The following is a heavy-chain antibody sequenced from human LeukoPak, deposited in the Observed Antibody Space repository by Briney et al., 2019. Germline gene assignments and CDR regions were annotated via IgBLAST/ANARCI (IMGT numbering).Heavy chain of an antibody. CDR3: ARDFQYYDILTGYLSYTDYYCMDV. V-gene: IGHV3-21*01. J-gene: IGHJ6*02. CDR1: GFTFSSYS. Sequence: PGRSLRLSCAASGFTFSSYSMNWVRQAPGKGLEWVSSIISSSSHTYYTDSVKGRFTISRDNAKNSLYLQMNSLRAEDTAVYYCARDFQYYDILTGYLSYTDYYCMDVWGQGTTVTVSS. CDR2: IISSSSHT. D-gene: IGHD3-9*01.